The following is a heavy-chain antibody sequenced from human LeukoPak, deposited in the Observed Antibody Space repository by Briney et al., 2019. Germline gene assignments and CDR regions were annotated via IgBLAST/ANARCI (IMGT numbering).Heavy chain of an antibody. Sequence: SETLSLTCAVYGGSFSGYHWSWIRQPPGKGLEWIGEINHSGSTNYNPSLKSRVTISVDTSKNQFSLKLSSVTAADTAVYYCARVPWSGYYTTGGYNWFDPWGQGTLVTVSS. CDR1: GGSFSGYH. CDR2: INHSGST. CDR3: ARVPWSGYYTTGGYNWFDP. J-gene: IGHJ5*02. D-gene: IGHD3-3*01. V-gene: IGHV4-34*01.